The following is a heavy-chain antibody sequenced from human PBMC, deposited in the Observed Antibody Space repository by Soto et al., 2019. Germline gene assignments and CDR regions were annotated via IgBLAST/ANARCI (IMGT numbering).Heavy chain of an antibody. CDR1: GYTFTSYG. CDR2: ISAYNGNT. V-gene: IGHV1-18*01. D-gene: IGHD2-15*01. J-gene: IGHJ4*02. Sequence: QVQLVQSGAEVKKPGASVKVSCKASGYTFTSYGISWVRQAPGQGLEWMGWISAYNGNTNYAQKLQGRVTMTTDTXTXTAYMELRSLRSDDTAVYYCASGYCSGGSCGYYFDYWGQGTLVTVSS. CDR3: ASGYCSGGSCGYYFDY.